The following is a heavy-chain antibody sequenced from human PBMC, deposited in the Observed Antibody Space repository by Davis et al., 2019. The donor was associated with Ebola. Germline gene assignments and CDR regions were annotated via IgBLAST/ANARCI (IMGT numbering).Heavy chain of an antibody. J-gene: IGHJ6*02. CDR3: AKRMTTVTTWWVYYYGMDV. CDR1: GFTFSSYA. CDR2: ISGSGGTT. V-gene: IGHV3-23*01. D-gene: IGHD4-17*01. Sequence: GSLRLSCAASGFTFSSYAMSWVRQAPGKGLEWVSAISGSGGTTYYADSVKGRFTISRDNSKNTLYLQMNSLRAEDTAVYYCAKRMTTVTTWWVYYYGMDVWGQGTTVTVSS.